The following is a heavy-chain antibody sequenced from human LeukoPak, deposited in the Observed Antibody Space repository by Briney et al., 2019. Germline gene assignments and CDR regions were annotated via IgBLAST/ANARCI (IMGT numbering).Heavy chain of an antibody. Sequence: SVKVSCKAPGGTFSSYAISWVRQAPGQGLEWMGGIIPIFGTANYAQKFQGRVTITADESTSTAYMELSSLRSEDTAVYYCARGGYYGSGSYYALDYWGQGTLVTDSS. CDR2: IIPIFGTA. CDR3: ARGGYYGSGSYYALDY. CDR1: GGTFSSYA. J-gene: IGHJ4*02. D-gene: IGHD3-10*01. V-gene: IGHV1-69*13.